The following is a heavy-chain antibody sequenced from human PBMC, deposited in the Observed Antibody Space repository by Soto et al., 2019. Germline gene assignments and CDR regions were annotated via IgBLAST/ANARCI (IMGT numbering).Heavy chain of an antibody. Sequence: GGSLRLSCAASGFTFSSYAMSWVRQAPGKGLEWVSAISGSGGSTYYADSVKGRFTISRDNSKNTLYLQMNSLRAEDTAVYYCANRGGVSTYYDFWSGYYYYGMDVWGQGTTVTVSS. CDR2: ISGSGGST. D-gene: IGHD3-3*01. J-gene: IGHJ6*02. CDR1: GFTFSSYA. CDR3: ANRGGVSTYYDFWSGYYYYGMDV. V-gene: IGHV3-23*01.